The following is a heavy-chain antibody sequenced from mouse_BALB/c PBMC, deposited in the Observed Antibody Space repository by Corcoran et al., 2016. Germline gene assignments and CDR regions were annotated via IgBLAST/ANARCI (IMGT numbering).Heavy chain of an antibody. V-gene: IGHV9-3-1*01. CDR2: INTYTGEP. J-gene: IGHJ4*01. CDR1: GYTFTNFG. Sequence: QIQLVKSGPELMKPGAKVKISCKASGYTFTNFGMHWVKQAPGKGLKWMGWINTYTGEPTYADDFKGRFAFSLETSASTAYLQINNLKNEDTATYFCASGNYAMDYWGQGTSVTVSS. CDR3: ASGNYAMDY. D-gene: IGHD1-1*02.